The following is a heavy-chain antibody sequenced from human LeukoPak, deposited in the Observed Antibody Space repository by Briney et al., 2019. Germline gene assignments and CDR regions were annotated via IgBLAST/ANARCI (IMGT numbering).Heavy chain of an antibody. CDR1: GFTFDDYG. J-gene: IGHJ6*03. D-gene: IGHD2-8*01. Sequence: GGSLRLSCTASGFTFDDYGMSWVRQAPGQGLEWVSGINWNGGSTGYANSVQGRFTISRDNAKNSLYLQVNSLRAEDTALYYCAKSSMLYYYYYMDVWGKGTTVTVSS. CDR2: INWNGGST. CDR3: AKSSMLYYYYYMDV. V-gene: IGHV3-20*04.